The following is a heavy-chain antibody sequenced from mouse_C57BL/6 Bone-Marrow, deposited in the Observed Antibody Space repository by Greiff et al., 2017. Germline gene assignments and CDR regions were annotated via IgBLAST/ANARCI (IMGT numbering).Heavy chain of an antibody. CDR1: GYTFTSYW. CDR2: IYPGSGST. D-gene: IGHD2-5*01. CDR3: ARPYYSNYWYFDV. Sequence: QVQLKQPGAELVKPGASVKMSCKASGYTFTSYWITWVKQRPGQGLEWIGYIYPGSGSTNYNEKFKSKVTLTVDTSSSTAYMQLSSLTSEDSAVYYCARPYYSNYWYFDVWGTGTTVTVSS. V-gene: IGHV1-55*01. J-gene: IGHJ1*03.